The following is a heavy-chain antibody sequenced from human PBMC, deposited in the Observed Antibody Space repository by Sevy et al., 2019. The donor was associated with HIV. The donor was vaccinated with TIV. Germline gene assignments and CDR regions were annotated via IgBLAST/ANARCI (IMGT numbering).Heavy chain of an antibody. CDR1: GVTFGDFA. Sequence: GSLRLSCTSSGVTFGDFAMSWVRQAPGKGLEWVGFIRTKEYGGTTDYAASVKGRFTISRDDSKSIAYLQMNSLKSEDTAVYYCTGRDYYYAMDVWGQGTTVTVSS. CDR2: IRTKEYGGTT. V-gene: IGHV3-49*04. D-gene: IGHD3-16*01. CDR3: TGRDYYYAMDV. J-gene: IGHJ6*01.